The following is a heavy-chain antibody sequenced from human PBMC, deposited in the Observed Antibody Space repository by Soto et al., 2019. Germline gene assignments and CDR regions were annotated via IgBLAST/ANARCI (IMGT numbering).Heavy chain of an antibody. V-gene: IGHV5-10-1*01. Sequence: GESLKISCEGSGYSFTNYWISWVRQMPGKGLEWMGRIDPSDSYTSYSPSFQGHVTISADKSISTAYLQWSSLKASDTAMYYCARDGHSYFYSIDVWGQGTTVTVSS. D-gene: IGHD4-4*01. CDR3: ARDGHSYFYSIDV. CDR1: GYSFTNYW. CDR2: IDPSDSYT. J-gene: IGHJ6*02.